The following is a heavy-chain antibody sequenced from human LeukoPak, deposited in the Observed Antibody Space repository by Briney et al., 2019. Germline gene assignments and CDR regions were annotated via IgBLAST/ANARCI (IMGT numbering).Heavy chain of an antibody. V-gene: IGHV3-23*01. Sequence: GGSLRLSCAASGFTFSGYAMSWVRQAPGKGLEWVSAISGSGGSKHYADSVKGRFTISRDNSMNTLYLQMNSLRAEDTAVYYCAKGYCSNGVCYPDYWGQGTLVTVSS. CDR1: GFTFSGYA. J-gene: IGHJ4*02. D-gene: IGHD2-8*01. CDR2: ISGSGGSK. CDR3: AKGYCSNGVCYPDY.